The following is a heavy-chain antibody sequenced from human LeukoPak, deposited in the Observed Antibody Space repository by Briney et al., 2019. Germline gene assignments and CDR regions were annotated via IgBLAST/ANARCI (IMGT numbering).Heavy chain of an antibody. CDR2: IYYSGFT. D-gene: IGHD3-10*01. CDR1: GGSASSGGSY. CDR3: ARGGFFGSGSLFDS. V-gene: IGHV4-31*03. Sequence: SETLSLTCSVSGGSASSGGSYWTWIRQRPGKGLEWIGYIYYSGFTFYSPSLKTRFFISLDTSENQVSLKVNSVTAADTAMYYCARGGFFGSGSLFDSWGQGTLVTVSS. J-gene: IGHJ4*02.